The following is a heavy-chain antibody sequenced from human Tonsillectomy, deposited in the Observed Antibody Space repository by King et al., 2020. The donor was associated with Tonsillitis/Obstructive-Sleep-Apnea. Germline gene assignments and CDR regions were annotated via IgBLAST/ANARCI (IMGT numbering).Heavy chain of an antibody. J-gene: IGHJ6*03. D-gene: IGHD1-26*01. V-gene: IGHV3-11*05. CDR3: ARDVEGAIYYYYYYMDV. Sequence: VQLVESGGGLVKPGGSLRLSCAASGFTFSDYYMSWIRQAPGKGLEWVSYISSSSSYTNYADSVKGRFTISRDNAKNSLYLQMNSLRAEDTAVYYWARDVEGAIYYYYYYMDVWGKGTTVTVSS. CDR2: ISSSSSYT. CDR1: GFTFSDYY.